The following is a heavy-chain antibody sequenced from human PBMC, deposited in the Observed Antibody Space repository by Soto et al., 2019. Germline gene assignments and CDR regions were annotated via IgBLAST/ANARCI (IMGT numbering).Heavy chain of an antibody. J-gene: IGHJ6*02. CDR2: IIPIFGTA. CDR1: GYTLTEVS. CDR3: ARDFATIFGVVIGYYYYGMDV. Sequence: GASVKVSCKVSGYTLTEVSKHWVRQTPGQGLEWTGGIIPIFGTANYAQKFQGRVTITADKSTSTAYMELSSLRSEDTAVYYCARDFATIFGVVIGYYYYGMDVWGQGTTVTVSS. D-gene: IGHD3-3*01. V-gene: IGHV1-69*06.